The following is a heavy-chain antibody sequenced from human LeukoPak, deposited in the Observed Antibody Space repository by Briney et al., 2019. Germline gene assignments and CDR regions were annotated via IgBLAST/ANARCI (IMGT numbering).Heavy chain of an antibody. V-gene: IGHV1-69*13. CDR2: IIPIFGTA. CDR3: ARETVEHGAFDV. D-gene: IGHD1/OR15-1a*01. CDR1: GGTFSSYA. Sequence: SVKVSCKASGGTFSSYAISWVRQAPGQGLEWMGGIIPIFGTANYAQKFQGRVTITADESTSTAYIELSSLRSEDTAVYYCARETVEHGAFDVWGQGTMVTVSS. J-gene: IGHJ3*01.